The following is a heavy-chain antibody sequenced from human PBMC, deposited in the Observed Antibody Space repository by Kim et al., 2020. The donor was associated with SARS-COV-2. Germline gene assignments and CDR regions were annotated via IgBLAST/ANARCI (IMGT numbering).Heavy chain of an antibody. J-gene: IGHJ3*02. CDR1: GYSFTSYW. Sequence: GESLKISCKGSGYSFTSYWIGWVRQMPGKGLEWMGIIYPGDSDTRYSPSFQGQVTISADKSISTAYLQWSSLKASDTAMYYCARQRYYYDSSGYYGDAFDIWGQGTMVTVSS. V-gene: IGHV5-51*01. CDR2: IYPGDSDT. CDR3: ARQRYYYDSSGYYGDAFDI. D-gene: IGHD3-22*01.